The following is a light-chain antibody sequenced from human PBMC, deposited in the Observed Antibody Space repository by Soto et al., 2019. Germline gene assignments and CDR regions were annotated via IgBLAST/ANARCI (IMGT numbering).Light chain of an antibody. CDR3: QQRSNWIT. V-gene: IGKV3-11*01. CDR1: QRVSSY. J-gene: IGKJ5*01. Sequence: EIVLTQSPATLSLSPGERATLSCRASQRVSSYLAWYQQKPGQAPRLLIYDASNSATGIPARFSGSGSGTDFTLTISSLEPEDFAVYYCQQRSNWITFGHGTRLEIE. CDR2: DAS.